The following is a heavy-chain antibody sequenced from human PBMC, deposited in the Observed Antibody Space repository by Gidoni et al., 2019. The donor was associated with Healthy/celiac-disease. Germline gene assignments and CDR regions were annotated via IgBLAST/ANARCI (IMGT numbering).Heavy chain of an antibody. CDR3: ARGGIWQLARNWFDP. CDR2: IIPSFGTA. V-gene: IGHV1-69*06. D-gene: IGHD6-6*01. CDR1: GGTFSSYA. Sequence: QVQLVQSGAEVQKPGSSVKVSCKASGGTFSSYAISWVRQAPGQGLEWMGGIIPSFGTANYAQKFQGRVTITADKSTSTAYMELSSLRSEDTAVYYCARGGIWQLARNWFDPWGQGTLVTVSS. J-gene: IGHJ5*02.